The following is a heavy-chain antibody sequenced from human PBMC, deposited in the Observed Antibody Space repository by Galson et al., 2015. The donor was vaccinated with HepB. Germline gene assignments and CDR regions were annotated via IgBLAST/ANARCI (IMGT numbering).Heavy chain of an antibody. Sequence: CAISGDSVSSNSAAWNWIRQSPSRGLEWLGRTYYRSKWYNDYAVSVKSRITINPDTSKNQFSLQLNSVTPEDTAVYYCARAPGWTTVSNWFDPWGQGTLVTVSS. CDR2: TYYRSKWYN. CDR3: ARAPGWTTVSNWFDP. J-gene: IGHJ5*02. V-gene: IGHV6-1*01. CDR1: GDSVSSNSAA. D-gene: IGHD4-11*01.